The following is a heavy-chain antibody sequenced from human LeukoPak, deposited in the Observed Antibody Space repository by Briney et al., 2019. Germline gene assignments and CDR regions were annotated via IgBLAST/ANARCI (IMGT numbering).Heavy chain of an antibody. V-gene: IGHV1-69*05. CDR2: IIPIFGTA. D-gene: IGHD3-3*01. CDR1: GGTFSSYA. Sequence: SVKVSCKASGGTFSSYAISWVRQAPGQGLEWMGGIIPIFGTANYAQKFQGRVTITTDESTSTAYMELSSLRSEDTAVYYCARGRNLEWLLGATHNYCYYMDVWGKGTTVTVSS. CDR3: ARGRNLEWLLGATHNYCYYMDV. J-gene: IGHJ6*03.